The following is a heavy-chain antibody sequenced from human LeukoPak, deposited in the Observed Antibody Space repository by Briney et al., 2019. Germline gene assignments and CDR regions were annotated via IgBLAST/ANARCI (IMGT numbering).Heavy chain of an antibody. Sequence: PSETLSLTCAVSGYSISSGYYWGWIRQPPGKGLEWIGSIYHSGSTYYNPSLKSRVTISVDTSKNQFSLKLSSVTAADTAVYYCARDYSNYDPSYIDYWGREPWSPSPQ. J-gene: IGHJ4*02. CDR1: GYSISSGYY. CDR2: IYHSGST. D-gene: IGHD4-11*01. V-gene: IGHV4-38-2*01. CDR3: ARDYSNYDPSYIDY.